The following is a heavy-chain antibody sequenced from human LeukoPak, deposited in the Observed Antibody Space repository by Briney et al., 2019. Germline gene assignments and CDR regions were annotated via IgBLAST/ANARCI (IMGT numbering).Heavy chain of an antibody. CDR3: ASSPMLDCSGGSCYSGGQYYYYYGMDV. Sequence: SQTLSLTCTVSGGSISSGGYYWSWIRHHPGKGPEWIGYIYYSGSTYYNPSLKSRVTITVDTSKNQFSLKLSSVTAADTAVYYCASSPMLDCSGGSCYSGGQYYYYYGMDVWGQGTTVTVSS. V-gene: IGHV4-31*03. J-gene: IGHJ6*02. D-gene: IGHD2-15*01. CDR2: IYYSGST. CDR1: GGSISSGGYY.